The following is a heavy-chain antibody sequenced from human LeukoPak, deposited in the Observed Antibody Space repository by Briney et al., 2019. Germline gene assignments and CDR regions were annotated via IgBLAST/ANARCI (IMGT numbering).Heavy chain of an antibody. CDR3: AREYRYSSGLAY. CDR1: GFTFSSYS. CDR2: ISSSSSYK. J-gene: IGHJ4*02. V-gene: IGHV3-21*01. Sequence: GGSLRLSCAASGFTFSSYSMNWVRQAPGKGLEWVSSISSSSSYKYYADSVKGRFTISRDNAKNSLYLQMNSLRAEDTAVYYCAREYRYSSGLAYWGQGTLVTVSS. D-gene: IGHD6-19*01.